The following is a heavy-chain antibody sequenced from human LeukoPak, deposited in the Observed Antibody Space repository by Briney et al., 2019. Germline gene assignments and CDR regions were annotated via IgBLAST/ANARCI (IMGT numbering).Heavy chain of an antibody. Sequence: SETMSLTCTVSGGSISSSSYYWGWIRQLPGKGLEWIGSIYYSGSTYYNPSLKSRVTISVDTSKNQFSLKLSSVTAADTAVYNCARHKDWWLRYFDYWGQGTLVTVSS. J-gene: IGHJ4*02. D-gene: IGHD5-12*01. V-gene: IGHV4-39*01. CDR1: GGSISSSSYY. CDR2: IYYSGST. CDR3: ARHKDWWLRYFDY.